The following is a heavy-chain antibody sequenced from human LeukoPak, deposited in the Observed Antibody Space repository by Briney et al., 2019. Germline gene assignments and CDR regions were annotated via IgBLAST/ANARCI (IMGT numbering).Heavy chain of an antibody. J-gene: IGHJ3*02. D-gene: IGHD3-10*01. CDR2: IYYSGST. V-gene: IGHV4-59*12. CDR3: AKGVRITMVRGAFDI. Sequence: PSETLSLTCTVSGGSISSYYWSWIRQPPGKGLEWIGYIYYSGSTNYNPSLKSRVTISVDTSKNQFSLKLSSVTAADTAVYYCAKGVRITMVRGAFDIWGQGTMVTVSS. CDR1: GGSISSYY.